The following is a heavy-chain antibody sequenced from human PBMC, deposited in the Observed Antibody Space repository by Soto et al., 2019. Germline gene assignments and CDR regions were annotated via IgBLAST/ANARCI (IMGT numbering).Heavy chain of an antibody. CDR1: GFTFSSYG. CDR3: ARPNSDMAAVPNYFDY. V-gene: IGHV3-33*01. D-gene: IGHD6-6*01. Sequence: GGSLRLSCAASGFTFSSYGMHWVRQAPGKGLEWVAVIWYDGSNKYYADSVKGRFTISRDNSKNTLYLQMNSLRAEDTAVYYCARPNSDMAAVPNYFDYWGQGTLVTVSS. CDR2: IWYDGSNK. J-gene: IGHJ4*02.